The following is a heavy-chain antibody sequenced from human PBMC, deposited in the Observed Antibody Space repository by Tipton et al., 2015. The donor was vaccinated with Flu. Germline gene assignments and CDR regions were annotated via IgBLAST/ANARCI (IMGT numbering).Heavy chain of an antibody. Sequence: TLSLTCTVSGGSISSFYWSWIRQPPGKGLEWIGYIYSSARTNYNSSLESRVTISVDTSKNQFSLNLSSVTAADTAVYYCARRKTVTTRLTYFDYWGQGTLVTVSS. CDR1: GGSISSFY. CDR3: ARRKTVTTRLTYFDY. CDR2: IYSSART. V-gene: IGHV4-59*01. D-gene: IGHD4-17*01. J-gene: IGHJ4*02.